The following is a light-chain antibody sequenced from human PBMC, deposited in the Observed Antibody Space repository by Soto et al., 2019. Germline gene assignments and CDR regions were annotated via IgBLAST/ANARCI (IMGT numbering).Light chain of an antibody. CDR1: SSDVGGYNY. CDR2: DVT. J-gene: IGLJ3*02. Sequence: QSALTQPRSVSGSPGQSVTISCTGTSSDVGGYNYVSWYQQYPGEAPKPMIYDVTKRPSGVPDRFSGSKSSNTASLTISGLQAEDEADYYCCSYAGSYTQVFGGGTKLTVL. CDR3: CSYAGSYTQV. V-gene: IGLV2-11*01.